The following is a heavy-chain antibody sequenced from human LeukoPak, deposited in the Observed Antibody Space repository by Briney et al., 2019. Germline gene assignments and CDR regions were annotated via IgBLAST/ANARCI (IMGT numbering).Heavy chain of an antibody. Sequence: GGSLRLSCAASGFTFSTYAMSWVRQAPGKGLEWVSAISSSGGSTYYADSVKGRFTISRDNSKNTLYLQMNSLRAEDTAVYYCAKDCGYSSSWYKLGFDYWGQGTLVTVSS. CDR3: AKDCGYSSSWYKLGFDY. V-gene: IGHV3-23*01. D-gene: IGHD6-13*01. CDR1: GFTFSTYA. J-gene: IGHJ4*02. CDR2: ISSSGGST.